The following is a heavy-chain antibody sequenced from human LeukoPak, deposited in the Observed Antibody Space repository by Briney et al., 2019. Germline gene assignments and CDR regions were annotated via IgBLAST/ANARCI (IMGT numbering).Heavy chain of an antibody. CDR1: GFTFSSYG. CDR3: AKDFSDYYDSSGPDY. J-gene: IGHJ4*02. CDR2: IRYDGSNK. V-gene: IGHV3-30*02. D-gene: IGHD3-22*01. Sequence: GGSLRLSCAASGFTFSSYGMHWVRQAPGKGLEWVAFIRYDGSNKYYADSVKGRFTISRDNSKNTLYLQMNSLRAEDTAVYYCAKDFSDYYDSSGPDYWGQGTLVTVSS.